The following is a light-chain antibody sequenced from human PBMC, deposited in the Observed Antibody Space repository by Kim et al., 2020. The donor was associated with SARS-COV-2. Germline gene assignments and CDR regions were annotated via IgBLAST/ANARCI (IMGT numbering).Light chain of an antibody. J-gene: IGLJ3*02. CDR1: NIGSKN. Sequence: SYELTQPLSVSVALGQTARITCGGNNIGSKNVHWYQQKPGQAPVRVIYRDSYRPSGIPERFSGSNSGTTATLTISRAQAGDEADYYCQVWDSSTGVVGGGTQLTFL. CDR3: QVWDSSTGV. V-gene: IGLV3-9*01. CDR2: RDS.